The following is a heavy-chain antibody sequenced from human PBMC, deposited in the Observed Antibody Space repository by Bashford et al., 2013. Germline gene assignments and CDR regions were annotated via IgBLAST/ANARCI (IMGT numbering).Heavy chain of an antibody. D-gene: IGHD3-16*02. CDR1: GGSISSGGYY. V-gene: IGHV4-31*03. J-gene: IGHJ5*02. Sequence: SSETLSLTCTVSGGSISSGGYYWSWIRQHPGKGLEWIGYIYYSGSTYYNPSLKSRVTISVDTSKNQFSLKLSSVTAADTAVYYCARDSPKYYDYIWGSYRYTVGWFDPWGQGTLVTVSS. CDR3: ARDSPKYYDYIWGSYRYTVGWFDP. CDR2: IYYSGST.